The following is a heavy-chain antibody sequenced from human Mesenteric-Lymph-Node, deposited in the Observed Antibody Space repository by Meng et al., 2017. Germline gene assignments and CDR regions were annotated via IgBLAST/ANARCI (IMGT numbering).Heavy chain of an antibody. J-gene: IGHJ4*02. D-gene: IGHD6-19*01. V-gene: IGHV1-18*01. Sequence: ASVKVSCKASGYTFTSYGISWVRQAPGQGLEWMGGISAYNGNTNYAQKLQGRVTMTTDTSTSTAYMELRSLRSDDTAVYYCARISSIKSVGYSSGWYFDYWGQGTLVTVSS. CDR2: ISAYNGNT. CDR1: GYTFTSYG. CDR3: ARISSIKSVGYSSGWYFDY.